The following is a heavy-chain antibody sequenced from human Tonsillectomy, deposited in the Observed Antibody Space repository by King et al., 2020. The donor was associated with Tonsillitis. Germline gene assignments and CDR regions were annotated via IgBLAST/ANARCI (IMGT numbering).Heavy chain of an antibody. CDR3: ARSLNGSYYVP. J-gene: IGHJ5*02. V-gene: IGHV1-46*03. D-gene: IGHD1-26*01. CDR1: GYTFTSYY. CDR2: INPRGGST. Sequence: VQLVQSGAEVKKPGASVKVSCKASGYTFTSYYMHWVRQAPGQGLEWMGIINPRGGSTSYAQKFQGRVTMTRDTSTSTVYMYLSSLRSEDTAVYYCARSLNGSYYVPWGQGTLVTVSS.